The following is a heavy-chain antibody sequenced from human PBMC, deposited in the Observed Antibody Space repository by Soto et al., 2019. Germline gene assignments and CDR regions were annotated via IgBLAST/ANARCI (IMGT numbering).Heavy chain of an antibody. CDR2: VSFDGSNR. Sequence: GGSLRLSCAASGFIFSKYAMYWVRQAPGRGPEWVAVVSFDGSNRFHADSVRGRFTISRDNSKSTLFLQMDSLGVEDTAIYYCVKSFFYDSSGYHYGLFDHWGQGALVTVSS. D-gene: IGHD3-22*01. J-gene: IGHJ4*02. V-gene: IGHV3-30*18. CDR3: VKSFFYDSSGYHYGLFDH. CDR1: GFIFSKYA.